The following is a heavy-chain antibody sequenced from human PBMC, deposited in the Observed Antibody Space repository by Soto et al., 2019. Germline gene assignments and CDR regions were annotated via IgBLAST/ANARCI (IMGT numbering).Heavy chain of an antibody. V-gene: IGHV3-23*01. CDR3: TRGVVPITY. D-gene: IGHD1-20*01. CDR2: ISGSGGST. CDR1: GFTFSSYA. Sequence: PWGSLRLSCAASGFTFSSYAMSWFRQAPGKGLEWVSAISGSGGSTYYADSVRGRFSISRDNSKNTLYLQMDRLRAEDTAIYYCTRGVVPITYCGKGTLATVSS. J-gene: IGHJ4*02.